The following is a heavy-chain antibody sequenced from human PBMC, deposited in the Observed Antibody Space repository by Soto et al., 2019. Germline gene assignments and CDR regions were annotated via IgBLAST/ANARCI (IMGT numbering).Heavy chain of an antibody. J-gene: IGHJ4*02. CDR1: GFSVTNNY. Sequence: EVQMVESGGGVVQPGGSLRLSCAASGFSVTNNYMNWVRQARGKGLEWVSIIDIGGNTYYADSVKDRFTISTDDSKNTLYLQMDSLRPEDTAVYFCARGRGSTGYLGREHYFDYWGQGTLVTVSP. D-gene: IGHD3-16*01. V-gene: IGHV3-66*01. CDR2: IDIGGNT. CDR3: ARGRGSTGYLGREHYFDY.